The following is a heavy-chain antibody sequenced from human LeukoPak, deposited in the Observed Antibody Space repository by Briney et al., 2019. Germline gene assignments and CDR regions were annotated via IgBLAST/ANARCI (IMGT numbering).Heavy chain of an antibody. Sequence: ASVKVSCKASGYTFTSYYMHWVRQAPGQGLEWMGWMNPNSGATNYAQKFQGRVTMTRDTSSSTAYMELRRLTSDDTAVYYCARDLPVWIAVAGTPGFDYWGQGTLVTVSS. J-gene: IGHJ4*02. CDR3: ARDLPVWIAVAGTPGFDY. CDR1: GYTFTSYY. CDR2: MNPNSGAT. D-gene: IGHD6-19*01. V-gene: IGHV1-2*02.